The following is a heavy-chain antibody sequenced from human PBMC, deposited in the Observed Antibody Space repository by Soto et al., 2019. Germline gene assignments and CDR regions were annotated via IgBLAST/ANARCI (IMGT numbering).Heavy chain of an antibody. Sequence: QVQLVQSGAEVKKPGASVKVSCKASGYTFTSYDINWVGQATGEGLEWMGWMIPNSGNTGYAQKFQGRVTMTRNTSISTAYMELSSLRSEDTAVYYCARATYCSAGSCPFDYWGQGTLVTISS. CDR1: GYTFTSYD. J-gene: IGHJ4*02. CDR3: ARATYCSAGSCPFDY. V-gene: IGHV1-8*01. D-gene: IGHD2-15*01. CDR2: MIPNSGNT.